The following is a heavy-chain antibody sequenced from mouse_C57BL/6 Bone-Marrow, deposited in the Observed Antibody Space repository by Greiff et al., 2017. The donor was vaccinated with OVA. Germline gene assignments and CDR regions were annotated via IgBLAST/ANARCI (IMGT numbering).Heavy chain of an antibody. Sequence: ESGPGLVKPSQSLSLTCSVTGYSITSGYYWNWIRQFPGNKLEWMGYISYDGSNNYNPSLTNRISLTRDTATNQFFLKLNSVTTEDTATYYGASEGSNYESWYFDVWGTGTTVTVSS. CDR1: GYSITSGYY. V-gene: IGHV3-6*01. D-gene: IGHD2-5*01. CDR2: ISYDGSN. J-gene: IGHJ1*03. CDR3: ASEGSNYESWYFDV.